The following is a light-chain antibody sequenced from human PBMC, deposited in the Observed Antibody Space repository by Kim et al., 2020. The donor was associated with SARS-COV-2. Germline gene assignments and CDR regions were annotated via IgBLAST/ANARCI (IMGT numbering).Light chain of an antibody. J-gene: IGKJ5*01. V-gene: IGKV1-17*01. CDR3: LQHNTYPIT. Sequence: DIQMTQSPSSLSASVGDRVTITCRSSQDIRNDLGWYQQNPGGAPKRLIYGASSLQSGVPSRFSGSGSGTEFTLKISSLQPEDFATYFCLQHNTYPITFGQGTRLEIK. CDR2: GAS. CDR1: QDIRND.